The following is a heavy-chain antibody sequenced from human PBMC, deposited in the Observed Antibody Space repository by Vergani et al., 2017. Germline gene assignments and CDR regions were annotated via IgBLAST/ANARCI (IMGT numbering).Heavy chain of an antibody. CDR2: IIPIFGTA. J-gene: IGHJ3*02. Sequence: QVHLLQPGAELKNLGSSVKVSCRAPGGPFSNSNINWFRQAPGQGFEWLGGIIPIFGTANYAQKFQGRVTITADESASTAYMELSSLRSEDTAVYYCARVRTAARGAFVIWGQGTMVTVSS. CDR1: GGPFSNSN. V-gene: IGHV1-69*12. D-gene: IGHD6-6*01. CDR3: ARVRTAARGAFVI.